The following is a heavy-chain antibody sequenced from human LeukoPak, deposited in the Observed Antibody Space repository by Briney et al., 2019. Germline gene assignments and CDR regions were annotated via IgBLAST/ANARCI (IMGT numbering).Heavy chain of an antibody. Sequence: PGGSPRLSCAASGFTFSSYWMHWVRQAPGKGLVWVSRIDTDEGSTSYADSVKGRFTISRDNAKNTLYLQMNSLRAEDTAVYYCARDGSLPDYWGQGTLVTVSS. V-gene: IGHV3-74*01. CDR3: ARDGSLPDY. CDR2: IDTDEGST. CDR1: GFTFSSYW. J-gene: IGHJ4*02.